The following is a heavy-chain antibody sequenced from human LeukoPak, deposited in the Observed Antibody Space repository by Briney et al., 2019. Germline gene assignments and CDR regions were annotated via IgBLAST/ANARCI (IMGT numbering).Heavy chain of an antibody. CDR3: ARGGATTAIDY. CDR2: ISVYTGYT. CDR1: GYTFTSYG. V-gene: IGHV1-18*01. J-gene: IGHJ4*02. D-gene: IGHD4/OR15-4a*01. Sequence: SVKVSCKTFGYTFTSYGFTWVRQAPGQGLEWMGYISVYTGYTNYAQNLQGRVTLATDTSTNTAYMELRSLRPDDTAVYYCARGGATTAIDYWGQGALVTVSS.